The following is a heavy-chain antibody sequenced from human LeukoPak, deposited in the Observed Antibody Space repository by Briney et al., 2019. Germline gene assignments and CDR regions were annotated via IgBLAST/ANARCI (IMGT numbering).Heavy chain of an antibody. CDR3: ATDSSGWYYYYGMDV. D-gene: IGHD6-19*01. Sequence: ASVKVSCKVSGYTLTELSMHWVRQAPGKGLEWMGGFDPEDGETIYAQKFQGRVSMTEDTSTDTAYMELSSLRSEDTAVYYCATDSSGWYYYYGMDVWGQGTTVTVSS. J-gene: IGHJ6*02. CDR1: GYTLTELS. V-gene: IGHV1-24*01. CDR2: FDPEDGET.